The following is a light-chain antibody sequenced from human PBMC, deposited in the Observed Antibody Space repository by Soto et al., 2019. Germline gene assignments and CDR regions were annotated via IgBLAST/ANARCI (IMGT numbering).Light chain of an antibody. CDR1: NSNIGRNT. V-gene: IGLV1-44*01. J-gene: IGLJ2*01. Sequence: QSVLTQPPSASGTPGQRVTISCSGSNSNIGRNTVNWYQQLPGAAPNLLIYSNNERPSGVPDRFSGSKPGTSASLAISGLQSEDEADYYCAAWDESPNVPVFGGGTKLTVL. CDR3: AAWDESPNVPV. CDR2: SNN.